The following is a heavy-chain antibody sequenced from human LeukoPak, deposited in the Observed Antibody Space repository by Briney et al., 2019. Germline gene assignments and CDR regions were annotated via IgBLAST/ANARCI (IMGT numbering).Heavy chain of an antibody. D-gene: IGHD3-22*01. Sequence: SETPSLTCTVSGGSISSYYWSWIRQPPGKGLEWIGYIYYSGSTNYNPSLKSRVTISVDTSKNQFSLKLSSVTAADTAVYYCARGRGDSSGYSSFDYWGQGTLVTVSS. CDR1: GGSISSYY. CDR3: ARGRGDSSGYSSFDY. V-gene: IGHV4-59*12. CDR2: IYYSGST. J-gene: IGHJ4*02.